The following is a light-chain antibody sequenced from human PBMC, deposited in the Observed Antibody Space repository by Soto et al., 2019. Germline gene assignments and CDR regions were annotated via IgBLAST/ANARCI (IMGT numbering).Light chain of an antibody. CDR2: DNS. Sequence: SVLSQPPSVSAAPGQRVTISCSGTSSNIGDNYVSWYQHLPETAPKLLIYDNSHRPSGIPDRFSGSKSGTSATLGITGLQTGDEADYYCGTWDNSLRALVFGTGTRSPS. J-gene: IGLJ1*01. V-gene: IGLV1-51*01. CDR3: GTWDNSLRALV. CDR1: SSNIGDNY.